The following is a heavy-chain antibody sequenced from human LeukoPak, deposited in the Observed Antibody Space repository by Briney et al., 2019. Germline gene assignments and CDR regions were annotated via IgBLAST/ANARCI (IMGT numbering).Heavy chain of an antibody. CDR3: ARASKYYDFWSGYPTYYYYYYMDV. CDR1: GFSLSNARMG. V-gene: IGHV2-26*01. Sequence: ASGPTLVNPAETLTLTCTVSGFSLSNARMGVSWIRQPPGKALEWLSHIFSHDEKSYSTSLKSRLTISKDTSKSQVVLTMTNMDPVDTATYYCARASKYYDFWSGYPTYYYYYYMDVWGKGTTVTVCS. D-gene: IGHD3-3*01. J-gene: IGHJ6*03. CDR2: IFSHDEK.